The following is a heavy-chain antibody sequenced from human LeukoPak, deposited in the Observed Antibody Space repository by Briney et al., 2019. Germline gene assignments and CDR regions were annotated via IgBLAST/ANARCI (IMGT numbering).Heavy chain of an antibody. CDR2: INLDESGK. Sequence: GASLRLSCAASGFPFSSYWLSWVRQAPGKGLEWVANINLDESGKYYVDSVRGRFTISKDNAKNSLYLQMNSLRAEDTAVYYCATENYGSLAGWGQETLVTVSS. J-gene: IGHJ4*02. D-gene: IGHD2-15*01. V-gene: IGHV3-7*01. CDR1: GFPFSSYW. CDR3: ATENYGSLAG.